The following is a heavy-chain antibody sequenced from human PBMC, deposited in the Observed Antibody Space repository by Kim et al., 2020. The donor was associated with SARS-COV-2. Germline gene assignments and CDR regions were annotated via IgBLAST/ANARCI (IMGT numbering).Heavy chain of an antibody. Sequence: GYADSVKGRFTISRDNAKNSLYLQMNSLRAEDTALYYCAKVTPQARGMDVWGQGTTVTVSS. J-gene: IGHJ6*02. V-gene: IGHV3-9*01. CDR3: AKVTPQARGMDV. D-gene: IGHD2-15*01.